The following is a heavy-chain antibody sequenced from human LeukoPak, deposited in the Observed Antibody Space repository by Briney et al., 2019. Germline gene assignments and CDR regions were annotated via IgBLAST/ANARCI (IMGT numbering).Heavy chain of an antibody. CDR1: GFSFSDAW. CDR3: TTYGSGRKFDY. Sequence: GGSHRLSCAASGFSFSDAWMSWVRQIPGKGLEWVGRIESKTDGGTTDYAAPVKGRFTISRDDSTNTLYLQMNSLKSQDTAVYYCTTYGSGRKFDYWGQGILVTVSS. D-gene: IGHD3-10*01. J-gene: IGHJ4*02. CDR2: IESKTDGGTT. V-gene: IGHV3-15*04.